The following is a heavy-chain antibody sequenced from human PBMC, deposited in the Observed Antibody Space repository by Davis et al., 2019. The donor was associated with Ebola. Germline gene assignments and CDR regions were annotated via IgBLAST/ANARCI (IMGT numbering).Heavy chain of an antibody. D-gene: IGHD2-15*01. Sequence: GESLKISCAASGFTFSDYYMNWVRQAPGKGLEWVSYISSSGSTIYYADSVKGRFTISRDNSNNLLYLQMNSLRAEDTAVYYCAIPDCSGANCYSVYIKNWGQGTLVTVSS. CDR2: ISSSGSTI. CDR1: GFTFSDYY. V-gene: IGHV3-11*04. CDR3: AIPDCSGANCYSVYIKN. J-gene: IGHJ4*02.